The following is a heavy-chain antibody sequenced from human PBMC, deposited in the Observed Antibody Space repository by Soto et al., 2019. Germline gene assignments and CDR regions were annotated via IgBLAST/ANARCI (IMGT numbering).Heavy chain of an antibody. CDR2: TYYRSKWYN. CDR3: ARDWEEQLALDY. J-gene: IGHJ4*02. V-gene: IGHV6-1*01. D-gene: IGHD6-13*01. CDR1: GDSVSSSSVT. Sequence: SQTLSLTCAISGDSVSSSSVTWNWIRQSPSRGLEWLGRTYYRSKWYNDYAVSVKSRITINPDTSENQFSLQLNSVTPEDTAVYYCARDWEEQLALDYWGQGTLVTVSS.